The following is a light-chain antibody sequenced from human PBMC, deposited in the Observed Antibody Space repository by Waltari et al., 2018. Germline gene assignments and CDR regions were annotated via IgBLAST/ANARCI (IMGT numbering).Light chain of an antibody. Sequence: QSALTQPASVSGSPGQSITISCTATSSDVGSYDLVSWYQQHPGRAPKLMIYEGSKRPSGVSNRFSGSKSGNTASLTISGLQAEDEADYYCCSYVGSNWVFGGGTKLTVL. CDR3: CSYVGSNWV. CDR2: EGS. V-gene: IGLV2-23*01. J-gene: IGLJ3*02. CDR1: SSDVGSYDL.